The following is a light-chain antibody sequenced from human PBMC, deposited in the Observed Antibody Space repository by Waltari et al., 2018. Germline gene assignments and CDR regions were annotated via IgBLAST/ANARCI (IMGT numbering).Light chain of an antibody. Sequence: AIRITQSPSSLSASTGDRVTITCRASQSISSYLAWYQQKPGKAPKVLIYAAPTLQSGVPSRFSGSGSGTDFTLTISCLQSEDFAIYYCQQYYSSPATFGQGTKVEIK. J-gene: IGKJ1*01. CDR1: QSISSY. CDR2: AAP. V-gene: IGKV1-8*01. CDR3: QQYYSSPAT.